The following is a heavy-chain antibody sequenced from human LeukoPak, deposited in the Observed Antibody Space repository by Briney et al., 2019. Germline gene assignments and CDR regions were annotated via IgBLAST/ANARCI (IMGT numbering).Heavy chain of an antibody. D-gene: IGHD3-10*01. Sequence: SETLSLTCAVSGGSISSGGYSWSWIRQPPGKGLEWIGYIYHSGRTYYNPSLKSRVTISVDRSKNQFSLKLSSVTAADTAVYYCARESVMVRGEGWFDPWGQGTLVTVSS. CDR2: IYHSGRT. J-gene: IGHJ5*02. CDR1: GGSISSGGYS. V-gene: IGHV4-30-2*01. CDR3: ARESVMVRGEGWFDP.